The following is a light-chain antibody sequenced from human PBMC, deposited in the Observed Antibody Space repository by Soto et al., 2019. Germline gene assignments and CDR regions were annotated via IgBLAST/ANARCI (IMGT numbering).Light chain of an antibody. J-gene: IGKJ3*01. V-gene: IGKV1-39*01. CDR3: QHNYRSPQGFT. Sequence: DIQMTQSPSSLSASVGDRVTITCRASQSIDNYLNWYQQRPGKAPKVLIYAASSLQSGVPSRFSGSGSGTDFTLTISSLQPEDFATYFCQHNYRSPQGFTFGPGTKVDI. CDR1: QSIDNY. CDR2: AAS.